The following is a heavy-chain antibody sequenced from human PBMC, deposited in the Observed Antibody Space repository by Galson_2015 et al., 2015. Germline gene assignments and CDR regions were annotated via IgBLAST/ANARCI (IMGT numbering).Heavy chain of an antibody. D-gene: IGHD3-22*01. V-gene: IGHV4-59*01. J-gene: IGHJ1*01. CDR2: IYYTGGT. CDR1: GDSISSYY. CDR3: TRSGDYYDSSGYPQH. Sequence: SETLSLTCTVSGDSISSYYWSWIRQPPGKGLEWIGCIYYTGGTNYNPSLKSRVTISVDTSKNQFSLKLSSVTAADTAVYYCTRSGDYYDSSGYPQHWGQGTLVTVSS.